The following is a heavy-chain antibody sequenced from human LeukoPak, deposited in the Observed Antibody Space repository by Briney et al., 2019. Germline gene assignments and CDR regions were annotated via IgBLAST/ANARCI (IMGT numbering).Heavy chain of an antibody. CDR2: IKQDGSEN. D-gene: IGHD1-7*01. CDR1: GFTFSSYW. J-gene: IGHJ4*02. V-gene: IGHV3-7*01. Sequence: GGSLRLSCAASGFTFSSYWMSWVRQAPGKGLEWVANIKQDGSENYFVDSVKGRFTISRDNAKNSLYLQMNSLRAEDTAVYYCARDPGSTGGRGFDYWGQGTLVTVSS. CDR3: ARDPGSTGGRGFDY.